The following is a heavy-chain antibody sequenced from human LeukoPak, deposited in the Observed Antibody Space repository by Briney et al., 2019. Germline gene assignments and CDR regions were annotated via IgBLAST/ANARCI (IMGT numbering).Heavy chain of an antibody. CDR2: ISGSGGST. J-gene: IGHJ4*02. V-gene: IGHV3-23*01. CDR1: GFTFSSYA. Sequence: GGSLRLSCAASGFTFSSYAMSWLRQAPGKGVDAVSSISGSGGSTYYADSVKGRFTISRDNSKNTLYLQMNSLRAEDTAVYYCAKKAGYSSGWSDLIDYWGQGTLVTVSS. CDR3: AKKAGYSSGWSDLIDY. D-gene: IGHD6-19*01.